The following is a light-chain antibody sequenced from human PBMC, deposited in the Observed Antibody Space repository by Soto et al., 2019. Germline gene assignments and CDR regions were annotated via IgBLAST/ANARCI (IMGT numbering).Light chain of an antibody. Sequence: SYELTQPPSVSVAPGETARITCGGNNIGRKSGHWYHQKPGQAPVLVIYYDSDRPSGIPERFSGSNSGNTATLTITRVEAGDEADYYCQVWDGNSDHWVFGGGTKLTVL. J-gene: IGLJ2*01. V-gene: IGLV3-21*01. CDR2: YDS. CDR3: QVWDGNSDHWV. CDR1: NIGRKS.